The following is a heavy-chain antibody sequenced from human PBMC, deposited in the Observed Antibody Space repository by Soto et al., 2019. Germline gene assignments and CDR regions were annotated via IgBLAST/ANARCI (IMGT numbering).Heavy chain of an antibody. Sequence: QVQLQESGPGLVKPSGTLSLTCAVSGGSISSSNWWSWVRQPPGKGLEWIGEIYHSGSTNYNPSLKSRVTIXXDXSXXQFSLKLSSVTAADTAVYYCARDQSRQQLGYGMDVWGQGTTVTVSS. CDR1: GGSISSSNW. CDR2: IYHSGST. D-gene: IGHD6-13*01. CDR3: ARDQSRQQLGYGMDV. J-gene: IGHJ6*02. V-gene: IGHV4-4*02.